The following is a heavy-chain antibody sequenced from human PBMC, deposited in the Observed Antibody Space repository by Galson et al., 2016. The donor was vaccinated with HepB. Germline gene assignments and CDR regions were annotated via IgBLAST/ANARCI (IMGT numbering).Heavy chain of an antibody. Sequence: QSGAEVTKPGESLRISCKGSGYTFTSYWITWVRQMPGKGLEWMGRIDPSDSYSDYSPSFQGHVTISVDKSISTAYLQWSSLKASDTAVYYCAKTGGAATGHWYFDLWGRGTLVTVSS. CDR2: IDPSDSYS. CDR1: GYTFTSYW. CDR3: AKTGGAATGHWYFDL. D-gene: IGHD1-1*01. J-gene: IGHJ2*01. V-gene: IGHV5-10-1*01.